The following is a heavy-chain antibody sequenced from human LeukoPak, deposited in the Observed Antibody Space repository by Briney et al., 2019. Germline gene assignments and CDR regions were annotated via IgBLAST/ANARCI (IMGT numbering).Heavy chain of an antibody. J-gene: IGHJ6*03. V-gene: IGHV3-20*04. CDR1: GFTFDDYG. CDR2: INWNGGST. Sequence: GGSLRLSCAASGFTFDDYGMSWVRQAPGKGLEWVSGINWNGGSTGYADSVKGRFTISRDNAKNSLYMQMNSLRAEDTALYYCARDRSGSYYYYYYYMDVWGKGTTVTASS. D-gene: IGHD1-26*01. CDR3: ARDRSGSYYYYYYYMDV.